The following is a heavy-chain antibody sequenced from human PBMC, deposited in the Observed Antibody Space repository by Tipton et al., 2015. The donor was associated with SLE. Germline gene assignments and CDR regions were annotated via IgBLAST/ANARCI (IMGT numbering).Heavy chain of an antibody. D-gene: IGHD3-22*01. V-gene: IGHV4-34*01. J-gene: IGHJ4*02. CDR1: GGSFSGYY. Sequence: TLSLTCAVYGGSFSGYYWSWIRQPPGKGLEWIGEINHSGSTNHNPSLKSRVTISVDTSKNQLSLKLSAVTAADTAVYYCARGYYESNGYYSFDYWGLGALVTVSS. CDR2: INHSGST. CDR3: ARGYYESNGYYSFDY.